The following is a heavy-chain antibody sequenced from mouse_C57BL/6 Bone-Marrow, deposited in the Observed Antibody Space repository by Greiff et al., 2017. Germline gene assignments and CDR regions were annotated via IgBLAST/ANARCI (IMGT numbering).Heavy chain of an antibody. CDR1: GFTFSDFY. CDR2: SRNKANDYTT. V-gene: IGHV7-1*01. CDR3: ARDDGSFYAIDY. Sequence: EVQGVESGGGLVQSGRSLRLSCATSGFTFSDFYMEWVRQAPGKGLEWIAASRNKANDYTTEYSASVKGRFIVSRDTCQSILYLQMNTLRAEDTAIYYCARDDGSFYAIDYWGQGTSVTVSS. J-gene: IGHJ4*01. D-gene: IGHD1-1*01.